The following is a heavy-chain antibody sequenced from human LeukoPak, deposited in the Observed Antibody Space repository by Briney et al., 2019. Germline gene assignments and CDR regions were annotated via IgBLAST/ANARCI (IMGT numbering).Heavy chain of an antibody. CDR1: GFTFSSYG. J-gene: IGHJ4*02. Sequence: GGSLRLSCEASGFTFSSYGMHWVRQAPGKGLEWVAVISYDGSNKYYADSVKGRFTISRANSKNTLYLQMNSLRAEDTAVYYCAKVAYGDYAADYWGQGTLVTVSS. D-gene: IGHD4-17*01. CDR3: AKVAYGDYAADY. V-gene: IGHV3-30*18. CDR2: ISYDGSNK.